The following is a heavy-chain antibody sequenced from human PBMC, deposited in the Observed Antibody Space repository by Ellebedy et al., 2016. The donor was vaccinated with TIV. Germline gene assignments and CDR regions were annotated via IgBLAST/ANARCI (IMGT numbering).Heavy chain of an antibody. J-gene: IGHJ6*02. Sequence: GGSLRLXCAASGFTFSDYYMSWIRQAPGKGLEWVSYISSSGSTIYYADSVKGRFTISRDNSKNTLYLQMNSLRAEDTAVYYCARDPRSGMPYYYGMDVWGQGTTVTVSS. D-gene: IGHD3-10*01. CDR1: GFTFSDYY. CDR2: ISSSGSTI. CDR3: ARDPRSGMPYYYGMDV. V-gene: IGHV3-11*04.